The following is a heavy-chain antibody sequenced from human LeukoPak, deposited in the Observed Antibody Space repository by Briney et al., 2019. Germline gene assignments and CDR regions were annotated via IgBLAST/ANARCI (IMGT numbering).Heavy chain of an antibody. V-gene: IGHV4-34*01. J-gene: IGHJ4*02. CDR3: ARRESFAS. D-gene: IGHD2/OR15-2a*01. CDR2: INHSGST. Sequence: SETLSLTCAVYGGSFSGYYWSWIRQPPGKGLEWIGEINHSGSTNYNPSLKSRVTISVDTSKNQFSLKLTSVTAADTAVYYCARRESFASWGQGILVTVSS. CDR1: GGSFSGYY.